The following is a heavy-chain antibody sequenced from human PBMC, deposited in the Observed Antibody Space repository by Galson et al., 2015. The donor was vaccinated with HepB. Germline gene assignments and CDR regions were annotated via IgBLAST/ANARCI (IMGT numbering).Heavy chain of an antibody. V-gene: IGHV3-7*01. Sequence: SLRLSCAASGFTFSSYWMSWVRQAPGKGLEWEANIKQDGSEKYYVDSVKGRFTISRDNAKNSLYLQMNSLRAEDTAVYYCAGEVPGLGYCSSTSCYRWFDPWGQGTLVTVSS. D-gene: IGHD2-2*01. CDR2: IKQDGSEK. CDR1: GFTFSSYW. J-gene: IGHJ5*02. CDR3: AGEVPGLGYCSSTSCYRWFDP.